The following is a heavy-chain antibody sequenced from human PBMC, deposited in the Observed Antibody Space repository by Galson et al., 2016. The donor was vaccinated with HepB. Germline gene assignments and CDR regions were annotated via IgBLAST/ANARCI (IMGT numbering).Heavy chain of an antibody. CDR1: GFTLRSYA. CDR3: AKGWGDV. CDR2: ISGSGAST. Sequence: SLRLSCATSGFTLRSYAISWVRQAPGKGLEWVSGISGSGASTYYADSVRGRFAISRDISENRLFLQMNSLRADDTAVYYCAKGWGDVWGKGTTVTVSS. V-gene: IGHV3-23*01. D-gene: IGHD3-16*01. J-gene: IGHJ6*04.